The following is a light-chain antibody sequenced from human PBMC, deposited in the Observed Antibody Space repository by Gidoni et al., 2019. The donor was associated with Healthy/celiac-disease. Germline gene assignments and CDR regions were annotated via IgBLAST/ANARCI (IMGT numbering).Light chain of an antibody. CDR1: QDNSNY. Sequence: IQMTQSPYSLSASVGDRVTITCPASQDNSNYLNWYQQKPGKAPKLLIYDASNWETGVPSRFSGSGSGTDFTFTISSLQPEDIATYYCQQYDSPPLTFGGGTKVEIK. V-gene: IGKV1-33*01. CDR2: DAS. CDR3: QQYDSPPLT. J-gene: IGKJ4*01.